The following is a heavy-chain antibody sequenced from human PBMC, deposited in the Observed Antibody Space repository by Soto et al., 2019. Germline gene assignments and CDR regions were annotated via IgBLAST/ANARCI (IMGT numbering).Heavy chain of an antibody. CDR2: INPNSGGT. CDR3: VRDSGAKLSSS. CDR1: GYTFTGYY. Sequence: RASVKVSCKASGYTFTGYYMHWVRQAPGQGLEWMGWINPNSGGTNYAQTFQGRVSITADESARTSYMELRSLRSQDTAVYYCVRDSGAKLSSSWGQGTLVTVSS. V-gene: IGHV1-2*02. D-gene: IGHD6-13*01. J-gene: IGHJ4*02.